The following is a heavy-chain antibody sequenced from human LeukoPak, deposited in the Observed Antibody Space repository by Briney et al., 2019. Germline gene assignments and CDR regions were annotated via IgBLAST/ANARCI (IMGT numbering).Heavy chain of an antibody. CDR2: IVVGSGNT. V-gene: IGHV1-58*02. D-gene: IGHD3-22*01. CDR1: GFTFTSSA. CDR3: AAVRADYFDSSGYYYNY. Sequence: SVKVSCKASGFTFTSSAMQWVRQARGQRLEWIGWIVVGSGNTNYAQKFQERVTITRDMSTSTAYMELSSLRSEDTAVYYCAAVRADYFDSSGYYYNYWGQGTLVTVSS. J-gene: IGHJ4*02.